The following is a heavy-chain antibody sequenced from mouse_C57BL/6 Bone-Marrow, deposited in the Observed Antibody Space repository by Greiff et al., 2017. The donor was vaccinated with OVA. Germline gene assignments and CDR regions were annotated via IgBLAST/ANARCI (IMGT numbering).Heavy chain of an antibody. Sequence: QVQLKESGPGLVAPSQRLSITCTVSGFSLTSYGVSWVRQPPGTGLEWLGVIWGDGSTNYHSALISRLSIRKDNSKSQVFLKLNSLQTDDTATYYCALFTTVVEDYAMDYWGQGTSVTVSS. CDR2: IWGDGST. D-gene: IGHD1-1*01. CDR1: GFSLTSYG. CDR3: ALFTTVVEDYAMDY. V-gene: IGHV2-3*01. J-gene: IGHJ4*01.